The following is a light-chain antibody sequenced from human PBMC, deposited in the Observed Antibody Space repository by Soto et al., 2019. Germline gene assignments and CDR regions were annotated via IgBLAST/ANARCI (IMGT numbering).Light chain of an antibody. CDR1: SSNIRSNS. J-gene: IGLJ3*02. CDR2: SND. Sequence: QAVVTQPPSASGTPGQRVTISCSGSSSNIRSNSVNWYQQFPGTAPKLLIHSNDHRPSGVPDRFSGSKSGTSASLAITGLQSDDEADYYCSSWDDSLNGPVFGGGTQLTVL. CDR3: SSWDDSLNGPV. V-gene: IGLV1-44*01.